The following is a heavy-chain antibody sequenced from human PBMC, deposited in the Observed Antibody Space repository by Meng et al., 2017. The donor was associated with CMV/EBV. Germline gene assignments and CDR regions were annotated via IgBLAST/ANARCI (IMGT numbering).Heavy chain of an antibody. Sequence: ASVKVSCKASGYTFTSYGISWVRQAPGQGLEWMGWISAYNGNTNYAQKLQGRVTMTTDTSTSTAYMELRSLRSGDTAVYYCARDPFIVVVPEVYGMDVWGQGTTVTVSS. CDR2: ISAYNGNT. D-gene: IGHD2-2*01. V-gene: IGHV1-18*01. CDR1: GYTFTSYG. CDR3: ARDPFIVVVPEVYGMDV. J-gene: IGHJ6*02.